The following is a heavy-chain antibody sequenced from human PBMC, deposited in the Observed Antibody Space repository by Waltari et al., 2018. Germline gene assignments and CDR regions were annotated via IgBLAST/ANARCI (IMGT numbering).Heavy chain of an antibody. J-gene: IGHJ5*02. CDR3: ARDLQGLYYGSGKNWFDP. D-gene: IGHD3-10*01. V-gene: IGHV1-69*01. Sequence: QVQLVQSGAEVKKPGSSVKVSCKASGGTFSSYAISWVRQAPGQGLEWMGGIIPIFGTANYAQKFQGRVTITADESTSTAYMELSSLRSEDTAVYYCARDLQGLYYGSGKNWFDPWGQGTLVTVSS. CDR2: IIPIFGTA. CDR1: GGTFSSYA.